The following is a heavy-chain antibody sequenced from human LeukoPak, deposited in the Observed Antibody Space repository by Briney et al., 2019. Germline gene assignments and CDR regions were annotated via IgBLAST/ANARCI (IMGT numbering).Heavy chain of an antibody. CDR3: ARDLGCSGGTCYSGYNWFDP. CDR2: IFYSGST. V-gene: IGHV4-59*12. CDR1: GGSISSYY. J-gene: IGHJ5*02. Sequence: SETLSLTCTVSGGSISSYYWSWIRQPPGKGLEWIGYIFYSGSTNYSPSLESRVTMSVDTSKNHFSLKLSSVTAADTAIYYCARDLGCSGGTCYSGYNWFDPWGQGTLVTVSS. D-gene: IGHD2-15*01.